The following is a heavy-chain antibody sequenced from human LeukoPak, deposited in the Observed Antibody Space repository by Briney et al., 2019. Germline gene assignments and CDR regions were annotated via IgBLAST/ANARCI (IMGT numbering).Heavy chain of an antibody. Sequence: PSETLSLTCAVYGGSFSGYYWSWIRQPPGKGLKWIGEISHSGSTDYNPSLKSRVTISMDTSKNRFSLILTSVTAADTAVYYCARRRSRYFDWLFLFDSWGQGTLVTVSS. CDR1: GGSFSGYY. CDR2: ISHSGST. V-gene: IGHV4-34*01. J-gene: IGHJ4*02. CDR3: ARRRSRYFDWLFLFDS. D-gene: IGHD3-9*01.